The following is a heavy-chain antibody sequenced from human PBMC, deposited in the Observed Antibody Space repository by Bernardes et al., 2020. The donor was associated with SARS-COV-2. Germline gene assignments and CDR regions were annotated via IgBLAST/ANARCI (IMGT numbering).Heavy chain of an antibody. CDR3: AKFLAGSSPHRTGAVTYFDY. V-gene: IGHV3-23*01. D-gene: IGHD3-3*01. CDR1: GFTFSSYA. CDR2: ISGSVGTT. Sequence: GGSLRLSCAASGFTFSSYAMSWVRQAPGKGPEWVSSISGSVGTTIYADSVKGRFTISRDNSKNTVFLQMSSLRAEDTAVYYCAKFLAGSSPHRTGAVTYFDYWGQGTLVTVSS. J-gene: IGHJ4*02.